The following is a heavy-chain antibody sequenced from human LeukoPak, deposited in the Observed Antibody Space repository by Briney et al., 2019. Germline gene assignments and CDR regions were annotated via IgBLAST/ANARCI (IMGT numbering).Heavy chain of an antibody. J-gene: IGHJ4*01. D-gene: IGHD3-16*01. V-gene: IGHV4-61*02. CDR2: IYSTGTP. Sequence: SETLSLTCSVSGDSISRRSSYWTWIRQPAGRGLEWIGRIYSTGTPNYNPSLKSRLTMSIDTSKNQFSLTLNSVTAADTAVYFCARGLQERDMIRGFDFWGPGILVTVSS. CDR1: GDSISRRSSY. CDR3: ARGLQERDMIRGFDF.